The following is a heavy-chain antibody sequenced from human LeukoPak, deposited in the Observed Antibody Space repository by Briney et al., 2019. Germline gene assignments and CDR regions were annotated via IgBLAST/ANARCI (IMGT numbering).Heavy chain of an antibody. V-gene: IGHV3-23*01. Sequence: AGGSLRLSCAASGFTFSSYAISWVRQAPGKGLEWVSAISGSGGSTYYADSVKGRFTISRDNSKNTLYLQLNSLRAEDTAVYYCAKSTALAVAGDDYWGQGTLVTVSS. J-gene: IGHJ4*02. CDR1: GFTFSSYA. CDR2: ISGSGGST. D-gene: IGHD6-19*01. CDR3: AKSTALAVAGDDY.